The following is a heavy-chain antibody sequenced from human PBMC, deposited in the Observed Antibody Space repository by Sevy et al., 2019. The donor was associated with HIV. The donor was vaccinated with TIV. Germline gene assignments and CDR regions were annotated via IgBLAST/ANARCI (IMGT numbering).Heavy chain of an antibody. CDR1: GFMFSTYS. Sequence: GGSLRLSCAASGFMFSTYSMNWVRQAPGKGLEWVSSVSSSSTYIYYANSVKGRFTISRDNAKNSRYLQMNSLRAEDTAVYYCARDLCTGGVCPRWGYYYYGMYVWGQGTTVTVSS. CDR2: VSSSSTYI. V-gene: IGHV3-21*01. J-gene: IGHJ6*02. CDR3: ARDLCTGGVCPRWGYYYYGMYV. D-gene: IGHD2-8*02.